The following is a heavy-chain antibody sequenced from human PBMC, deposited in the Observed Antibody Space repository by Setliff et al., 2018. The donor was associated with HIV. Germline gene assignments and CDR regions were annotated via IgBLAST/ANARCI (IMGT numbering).Heavy chain of an antibody. J-gene: IGHJ1*01. V-gene: IGHV4-38-2*01. CDR1: GYSISSGYY. CDR3: ARVPTSSWYVTTQRTKEYFHH. D-gene: IGHD6-13*01. CDR2: IYTSGST. Sequence: PSETLSLTCAVSGYSISSGYYWGWIRQPPGKGLEWIGSIYTSGSTNYNPSLKSRVTISVDTSRNQFSLRLSSVTAADKAIYYCARVPTSSWYVTTQRTKEYFHHWGQGTLVTVSS.